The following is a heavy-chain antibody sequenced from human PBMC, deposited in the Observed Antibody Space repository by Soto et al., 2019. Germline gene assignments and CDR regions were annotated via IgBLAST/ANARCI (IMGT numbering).Heavy chain of an antibody. D-gene: IGHD5-18*01. CDR3: ARVRRIQPTKTYYFDY. CDR2: IYYSGST. J-gene: IGHJ4*02. V-gene: IGHV4-59*01. Sequence: PSETLSLTCTVSGGSISSYSWSWIRQPPGKGLEWIGYIYYSGSTNYNPSLKSRVTIAVDTSKNHFPLKLSSVTAADTAVYYCARVRRIQPTKTYYFDYWGQGTLVTVSS. CDR1: GGSISSYS.